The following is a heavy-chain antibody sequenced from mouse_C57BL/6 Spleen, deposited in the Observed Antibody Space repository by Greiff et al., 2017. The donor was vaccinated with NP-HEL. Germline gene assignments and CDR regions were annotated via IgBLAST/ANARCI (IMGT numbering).Heavy chain of an antibody. J-gene: IGHJ2*01. CDR3: ARGYYGSSFYFDY. Sequence: VVESGPELVKPGASVKISCKASGYTFTDYYINWVKQRPGQGLEWIGWIYPGSGNTKYNEKFKGKATLTVDTSSSTAYMQLSSLTSEDSAVYFCARGYYGSSFYFDYWGQGTTLTVSS. CDR2: IYPGSGNT. CDR1: GYTFTDYY. V-gene: IGHV1-84*01. D-gene: IGHD1-1*01.